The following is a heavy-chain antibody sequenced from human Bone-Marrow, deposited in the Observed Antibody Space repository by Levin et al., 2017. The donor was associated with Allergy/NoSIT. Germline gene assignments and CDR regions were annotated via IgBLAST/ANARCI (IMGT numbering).Heavy chain of an antibody. D-gene: IGHD1-14*01. CDR1: GFSFSNYG. Sequence: GESLKISCTASGFSFSNYGMSWVRQAPGKGLEWISIISGSGTNTYSADTVEGRFIISRDNSQNTVYLQMNSLRVEDTAVYYCARWNHVTLSGFRLGMEVWGQGTAITGSS. CDR2: ISGSGTNT. J-gene: IGHJ6*02. V-gene: IGHV3-23*01. CDR3: ARWNHVTLSGFRLGMEV.